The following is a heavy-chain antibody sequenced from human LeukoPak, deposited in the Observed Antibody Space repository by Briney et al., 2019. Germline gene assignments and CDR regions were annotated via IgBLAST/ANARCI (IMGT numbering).Heavy chain of an antibody. CDR3: AREGTIFGVVIIPSKGDFDY. CDR1: GYTFTVYY. Sequence: ASVNVSCKASGYTFTVYYMHWVRRAPGRGVEGMGWINPNMGGTNYAQKSMGRVTMTRDTSISTAYMELSTLRSDDTAVYYCAREGTIFGVVIIPSKGDFDYWGQGTLVTVSS. D-gene: IGHD3-3*01. CDR2: INPNMGGT. J-gene: IGHJ4*02. V-gene: IGHV1-2*02.